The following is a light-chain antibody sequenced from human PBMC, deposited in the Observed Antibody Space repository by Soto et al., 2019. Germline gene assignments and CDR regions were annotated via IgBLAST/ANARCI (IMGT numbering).Light chain of an antibody. CDR2: GAS. Sequence: EIVLTQSPGTLSLSTGERATLSCRASQSVSSSSLGWYQQKPGQAPRLLIYGASSRATGIPDRFSGSGSGTDFTLTISRLEPEDFAVYYCQQYGSSPRTFGQGTKVDIK. CDR3: QQYGSSPRT. CDR1: QSVSSSS. V-gene: IGKV3-20*01. J-gene: IGKJ1*01.